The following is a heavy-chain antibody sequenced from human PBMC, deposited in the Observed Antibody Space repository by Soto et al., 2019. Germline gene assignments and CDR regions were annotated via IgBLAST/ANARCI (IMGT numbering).Heavy chain of an antibody. V-gene: IGHV3-21*01. D-gene: IGHD2-15*01. Sequence: GGSLRLSCAASGFTFSSYSMNWVRQAPGKGLEWVSSISSSSSYIYYADSVKGRFTISRDNAKNSLYLQMNSLRAEDTAVYYCARGCSGGSCYHYFDYWGQGTLVTVSS. CDR1: GFTFSSYS. CDR3: ARGCSGGSCYHYFDY. J-gene: IGHJ4*02. CDR2: ISSSSSYI.